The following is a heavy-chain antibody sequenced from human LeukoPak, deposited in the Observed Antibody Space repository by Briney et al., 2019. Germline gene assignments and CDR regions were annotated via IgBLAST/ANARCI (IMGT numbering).Heavy chain of an antibody. J-gene: IGHJ6*03. V-gene: IGHV3-23*01. CDR1: GFTFNNYA. CDR2: ISSGGDYT. CDR3: ARDLYGSDYYMDV. D-gene: IGHD3-10*01. Sequence: PGGSLRLSCAASGFTFNNYAMTWVRQAPGKGLEWVSAISSGGDYTYYADSVKGRFTISRDNSKNTLYLQMNSLRAEDTAVYYCARDLYGSDYYMDVWGKGTTVTISS.